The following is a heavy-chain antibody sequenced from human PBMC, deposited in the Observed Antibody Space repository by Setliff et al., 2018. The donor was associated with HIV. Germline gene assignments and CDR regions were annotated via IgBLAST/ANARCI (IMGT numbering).Heavy chain of an antibody. Sequence: ASVKVSCKVSGYTLTELSVHWVRQAPGNGLEWMGGFDPEQSETVYAQRFQGRVTFTEDTSTDTAYMELRSLRSDDTAVYYCATDPGYSSTWYSESFQHWGQGTVVTVSS. D-gene: IGHD6-13*01. J-gene: IGHJ1*01. CDR1: GYTLTELS. V-gene: IGHV1-24*01. CDR2: FDPEQSET. CDR3: ATDPGYSSTWYSESFQH.